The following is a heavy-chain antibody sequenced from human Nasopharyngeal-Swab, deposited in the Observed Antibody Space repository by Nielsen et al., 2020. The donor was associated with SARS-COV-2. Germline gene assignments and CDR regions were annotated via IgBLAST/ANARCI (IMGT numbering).Heavy chain of an antibody. CDR3: ARDMLLGAGRAYYYYMDV. CDR1: GFTVSSNY. J-gene: IGHJ6*03. D-gene: IGHD3-10*01. Sequence: GRSLRLSCAASGFTVSSNYMSWVRQAPGKGLEWVSVIYSGGSTYYADSVKGRFTISRDNSKNTLYLQMNSLRAEDTAVYYCARDMLLGAGRAYYYYMDVWGKGTTVTVSS. CDR2: IYSGGST. V-gene: IGHV3-53*01.